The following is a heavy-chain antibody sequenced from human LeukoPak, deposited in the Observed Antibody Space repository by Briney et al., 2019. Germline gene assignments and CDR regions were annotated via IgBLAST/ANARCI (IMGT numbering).Heavy chain of an antibody. V-gene: IGHV4-59*01. CDR2: IYYSGST. CDR3: ARYVVVTAYFDY. D-gene: IGHD2-21*02. J-gene: IGHJ4*02. Sequence: SETLSLTCTVSGGSISSYYWSWIRQPPGKGLEWIGYIYYSGSTNYNPSLKSRVTISVDTSKNQFSLKMSSVTAADTAVYYCARYVVVTAYFDYWGQGTLVTVSS. CDR1: GGSISSYY.